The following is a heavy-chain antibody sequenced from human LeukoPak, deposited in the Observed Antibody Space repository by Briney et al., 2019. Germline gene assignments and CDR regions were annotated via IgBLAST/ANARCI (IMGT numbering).Heavy chain of an antibody. CDR2: IYYSGST. CDR1: GGSISSYY. V-gene: IGHV4-59*08. CDR3: ARLLPGTTVLALDY. J-gene: IGHJ4*02. D-gene: IGHD1-7*01. Sequence: PSETLSLTCTVSGGSISSYYWSWIRQPPGKGLEWIGYIYYSGSTNYNPSLKSRVTISVDTSKNQFSLKLSSVTAADTAVYYCARLLPGTTVLALDYWGQGTLVTVSS.